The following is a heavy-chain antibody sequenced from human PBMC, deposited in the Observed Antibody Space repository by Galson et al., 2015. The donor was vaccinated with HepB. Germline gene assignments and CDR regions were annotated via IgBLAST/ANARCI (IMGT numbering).Heavy chain of an antibody. Sequence: SLRLSCAASGFTFSSYSMNWVRQAPGKGLEWVSYISSSSSTIYYADSVKGRFTISRDNAKNSLYLQMNSLRDEDTAVYYCASPGYGSGSPPYYYYGMDVWGQGTTVTVSS. J-gene: IGHJ6*02. CDR2: ISSSSSTI. D-gene: IGHD3-10*01. V-gene: IGHV3-48*02. CDR1: GFTFSSYS. CDR3: ASPGYGSGSPPYYYYGMDV.